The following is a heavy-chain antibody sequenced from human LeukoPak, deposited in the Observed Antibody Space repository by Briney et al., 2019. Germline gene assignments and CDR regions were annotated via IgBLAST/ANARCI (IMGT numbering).Heavy chain of an antibody. CDR3: ARAHCSSTSCYIVDP. CDR1: GDTFTSYY. CDR2: INPSGGST. V-gene: IGHV1-46*01. J-gene: IGHJ5*02. D-gene: IGHD2-2*02. Sequence: ASVKVSCKASGDTFTSYYMHWLRQAPGQGLEWMGIINPSGGSTSYAQKFQGRVTMTRDTSTSTVYMELSSLRSEDTAVYYCARAHCSSTSCYIVDPWGQGTLVTVSS.